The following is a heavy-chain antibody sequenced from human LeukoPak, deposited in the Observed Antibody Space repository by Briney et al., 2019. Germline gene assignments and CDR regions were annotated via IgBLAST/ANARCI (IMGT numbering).Heavy chain of an antibody. D-gene: IGHD1-26*01. CDR3: ARDRTLGGSYYGYYFDY. Sequence: GGSLRLSCAASGFTFSSYSMNWVRQAPGKGLEWVSYISSSGSTIYYADSVKGRFTISRDNAKNSLYLQMNSLRAEDTAVYYCARDRTLGGSYYGYYFDYWGEGTLVTVSS. CDR1: GFTFSSYS. CDR2: ISSSGSTI. V-gene: IGHV3-48*04. J-gene: IGHJ4*02.